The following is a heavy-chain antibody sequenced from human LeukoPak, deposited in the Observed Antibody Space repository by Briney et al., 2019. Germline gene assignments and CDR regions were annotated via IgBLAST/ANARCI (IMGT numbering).Heavy chain of an antibody. CDR2: ISWDGGST. CDR1: GFTFDDYT. Sequence: PGGSLRLSCAASGFTFDDYTMHWVRQAPGKGLEWVSLISWDGGSTYYADSVKGRFTISRDKSKNTLYLQMNSLRAEDTAVYYCAKDGARDGYNYPDYWGQGTLVTVSS. J-gene: IGHJ4*02. CDR3: AKDGARDGYNYPDY. D-gene: IGHD5-24*01. V-gene: IGHV3-43*01.